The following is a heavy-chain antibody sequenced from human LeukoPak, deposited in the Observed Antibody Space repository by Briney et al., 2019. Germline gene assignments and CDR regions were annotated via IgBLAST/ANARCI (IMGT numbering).Heavy chain of an antibody. V-gene: IGHV3-30*03. CDR2: ISYDGSNK. D-gene: IGHD6-19*01. CDR3: ARSPGEIAVAGTLDY. Sequence: GGSLRLSCAASGFTFSSYGMHWVRQAPGKGLEWVAVISYDGSNKYYADSVKGRFTISRDNSKDTLYLQMNSLRAEDTAVYYCARSPGEIAVAGTLDYWGQGTLVTVSS. CDR1: GFTFSSYG. J-gene: IGHJ4*02.